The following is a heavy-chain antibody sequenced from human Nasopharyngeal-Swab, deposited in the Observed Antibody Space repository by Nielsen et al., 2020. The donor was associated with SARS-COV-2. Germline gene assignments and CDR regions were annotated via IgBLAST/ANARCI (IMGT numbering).Heavy chain of an antibody. Sequence: GSLRLSCTVSGGSVSSGSYYWSWIRQPPGKGLEWIGYIYYSGSTNYNPSLKSRVTISVDTSKNQFSLKLSSVTSADKAGEEGEREERNSSSWTNWFDPWGQGTLVTVSS. CDR3: EREERNSSSWTNWFDP. CDR2: IYYSGST. D-gene: IGHD6-13*01. V-gene: IGHV4-61*01. CDR1: GGSVSSGSYY. J-gene: IGHJ5*02.